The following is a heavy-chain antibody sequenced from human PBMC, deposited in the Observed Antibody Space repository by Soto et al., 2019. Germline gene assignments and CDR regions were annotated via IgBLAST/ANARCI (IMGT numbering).Heavy chain of an antibody. V-gene: IGHV1-3*01. D-gene: IGHD2-21*01. Sequence: ASVKVSCKASGYTFTSYAMHWVRQAPGQRLEWMGWISAGNGNTKYSQKFQGRVTITRDTSASTAYMELSSLRSEDTAVYYCARSYYYFDYWGQGTLVTVSS. J-gene: IGHJ4*02. CDR3: ARSYYYFDY. CDR1: GYTFTSYA. CDR2: ISAGNGNT.